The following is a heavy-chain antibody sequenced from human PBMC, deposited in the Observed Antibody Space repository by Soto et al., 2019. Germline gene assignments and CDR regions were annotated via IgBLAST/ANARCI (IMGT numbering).Heavy chain of an antibody. D-gene: IGHD3-22*01. CDR3: ARDYDSSGSTTYYYYYYGMDV. CDR1: GFTFSSYE. V-gene: IGHV3-48*03. CDR2: ISSSGSTI. J-gene: IGHJ6*02. Sequence: PGGSLRLSCAASGFTFSSYEMNWVRQAPGKGLEWVSYISSSGSTIYYADSVKGRFTISRDNAKNSLYLQMNSLRAEDTAVYYCARDYDSSGSTTYYYYYYGMDVWGQGTTVTVSS.